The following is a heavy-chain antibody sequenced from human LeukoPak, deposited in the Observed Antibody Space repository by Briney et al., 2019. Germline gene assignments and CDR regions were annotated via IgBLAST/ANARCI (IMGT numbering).Heavy chain of an antibody. V-gene: IGHV3-9*01. J-gene: IGHJ4*02. CDR2: ISWNSGSI. Sequence: QTGGSLRLSCAASGFTFDDYAMHWVRHGPGKGLEWVSGISWNSGSIVYADSVKGRFTISRDNAKNSLYLQMNSLRAEDTAVYYCARVSPNTVTTLQYFDYWGQGTLVTVSS. CDR1: GFTFDDYA. D-gene: IGHD4-17*01. CDR3: ARVSPNTVTTLQYFDY.